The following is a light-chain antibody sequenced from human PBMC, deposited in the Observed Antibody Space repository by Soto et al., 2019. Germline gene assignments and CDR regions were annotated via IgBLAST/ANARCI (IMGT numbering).Light chain of an antibody. CDR3: MQGTHWPPT. J-gene: IGKJ1*01. CDR1: QASDYSNGKPN. CDR2: KAS. V-gene: IGKV2-30*01. Sequence: VVMPQSPPPLPFTLGKRAPISGNSIQASDYSNGKPNLNWFNQRPGQSPRRLINKASNRDSGVPDRFSGSGSGTDFTLQINRVEAEDVGIYYCMQGTHWPPTFGRGTRVEIK.